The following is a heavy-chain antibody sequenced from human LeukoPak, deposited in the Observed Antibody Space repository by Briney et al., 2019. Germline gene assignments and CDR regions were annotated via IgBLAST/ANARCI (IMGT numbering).Heavy chain of an antibody. Sequence: SETLSLTCTVSGGSISSYYWSWIRQPPGKGLEWIGSVYYSGSTNYNPSLKSRVTISEDTSKNHFSLKLSSVTAADTAVYYCARQGDSGYDSDDWYFDLWGRGTLVTVSS. CDR2: VYYSGST. CDR3: ARQGDSGYDSDDWYFDL. V-gene: IGHV4-59*08. CDR1: GGSISSYY. J-gene: IGHJ2*01. D-gene: IGHD5-12*01.